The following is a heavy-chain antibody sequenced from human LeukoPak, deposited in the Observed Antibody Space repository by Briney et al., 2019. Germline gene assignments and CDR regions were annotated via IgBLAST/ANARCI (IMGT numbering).Heavy chain of an antibody. Sequence: SGGSLRLSCAASGFTFSSYSMNWVRQAPGKGLEWVSSISSSSSYIYYADSVKGRFTISRDNAKNSLYLQMNSLRAEDTAVYYCARLRAAADRRYFDYWGQGTLVTVPS. J-gene: IGHJ4*02. V-gene: IGHV3-21*01. CDR2: ISSSSSYI. CDR3: ARLRAAADRRYFDY. CDR1: GFTFSSYS. D-gene: IGHD6-25*01.